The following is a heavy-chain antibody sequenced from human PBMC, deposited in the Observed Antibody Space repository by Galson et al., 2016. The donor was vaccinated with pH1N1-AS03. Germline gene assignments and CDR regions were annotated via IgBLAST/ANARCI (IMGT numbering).Heavy chain of an antibody. CDR2: ISWNSGYI. Sequence: SLRLSCAASGFIFDNYAMHWVRQAPGKGLEWVSGISWNSGYIAYADSVKGRFTISRDNAKNALHLQMNSLRPEDTGLYYCAKDSGRLTHYYYGMDVWGQGATVTVSS. V-gene: IGHV3-9*01. D-gene: IGHD2-15*01. J-gene: IGHJ6*02. CDR1: GFIFDNYA. CDR3: AKDSGRLTHYYYGMDV.